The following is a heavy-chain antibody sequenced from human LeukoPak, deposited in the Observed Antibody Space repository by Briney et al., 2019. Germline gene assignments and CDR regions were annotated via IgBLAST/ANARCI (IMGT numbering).Heavy chain of an antibody. CDR3: ARLSQYYYDSSGAFDY. CDR1: GGSISSGDYY. J-gene: IGHJ4*02. D-gene: IGHD3-22*01. V-gene: IGHV4-30-4*01. Sequence: SETLSLTCTVSGGSISSGDYYWSWIRQPPGKGLGWIGYIYYSGSTYYNPSLKSRVTISVDTSKNQFSLKLSSVTAADTAVYYCARLSQYYYDSSGAFDYWGQGTLVTVSS. CDR2: IYYSGST.